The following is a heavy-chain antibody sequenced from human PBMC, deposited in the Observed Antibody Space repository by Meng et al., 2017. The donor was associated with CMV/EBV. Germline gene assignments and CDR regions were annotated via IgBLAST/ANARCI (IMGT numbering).Heavy chain of an antibody. CDR1: GFTFSSYW. J-gene: IGHJ6*02. CDR3: AKDPCGSCSRGYGMDV. V-gene: IGHV3-7*01. D-gene: IGHD2-15*01. CDR2: IKQDGSEK. Sequence: GGSLRLSCAASGFTFSSYWMSWVRQAPGKGLEWVANIKQDGSEKYYVDSVKGRFTISRDNAKNSLYLQMNSLRAEDTAVYYCAKDPCGSCSRGYGMDVWGQGTTVTVSS.